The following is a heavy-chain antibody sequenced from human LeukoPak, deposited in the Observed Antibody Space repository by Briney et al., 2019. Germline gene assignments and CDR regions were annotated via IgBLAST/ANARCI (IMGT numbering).Heavy chain of an antibody. J-gene: IGHJ4*02. CDR1: GFTFSDYN. CDR3: ARDNRDFWSGYYYFDY. V-gene: IGHV3-48*01. CDR2: ISTTSSTI. Sequence: GGSLRLSCAASGFTFSDYNMNWVRQAPGKGLEWVTYISTTSSTIYYADSVKGRFTVSRDNAKNSQYLQMNSLRAEDTAVYYCARDNRDFWSGYYYFDYWGQGSLVTVSS. D-gene: IGHD3-3*01.